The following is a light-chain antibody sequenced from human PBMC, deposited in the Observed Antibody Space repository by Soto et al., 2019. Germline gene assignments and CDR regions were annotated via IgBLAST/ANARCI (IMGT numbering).Light chain of an antibody. J-gene: IGKJ2*01. CDR3: QQYGSTPYT. CDR2: GAS. Sequence: EIVLTQSPGTLSLSPGERATLSCRASQSVSSSYLAWYQQTPGQAPRLLIYGASSRATGIPDRFSASGSGTDFTLTRSRLETEDFAVYYCQQYGSTPYTFGQGTRLEIK. CDR1: QSVSSSY. V-gene: IGKV3-20*01.